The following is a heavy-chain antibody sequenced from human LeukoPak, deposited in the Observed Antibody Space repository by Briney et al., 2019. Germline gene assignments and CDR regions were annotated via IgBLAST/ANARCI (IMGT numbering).Heavy chain of an antibody. D-gene: IGHD5-18*01. CDR1: GFTFSSYA. CDR3: ARGGYSYGFA. V-gene: IGHV3-30-3*01. CDR2: ISYDGSNK. Sequence: GGSLRLSCAASGFTFSSYAMHWVRQAPGKGLEWVAVISYDGSNKYYADSVKGRFTISRDNSKNTLYLQMNSLRAEDTAVYYCARGGYSYGFAWGQGTLVTVSS. J-gene: IGHJ5*02.